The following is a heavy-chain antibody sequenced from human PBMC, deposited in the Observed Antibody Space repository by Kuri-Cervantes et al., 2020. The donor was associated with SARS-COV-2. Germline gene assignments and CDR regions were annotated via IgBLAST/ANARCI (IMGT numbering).Heavy chain of an antibody. V-gene: IGHV3-48*02. D-gene: IGHD6-19*01. CDR3: ARDSGWFEGRVRWFDP. CDR1: GFTFGSYT. CDR2: ISATSTII. J-gene: IGHJ5*02. Sequence: GESLKISCEASGFTFGSYTMNWVRQTPGKGLEWVSCISATSTIIHYADSVKGRFTISRDNAKYSLYLQMNSLRDEDTAVYYCARDSGWFEGRVRWFDPWGQGTLVTVSS.